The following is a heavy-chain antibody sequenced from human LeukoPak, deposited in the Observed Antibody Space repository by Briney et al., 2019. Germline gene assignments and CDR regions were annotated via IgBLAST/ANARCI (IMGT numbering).Heavy chain of an antibody. J-gene: IGHJ6*02. V-gene: IGHV3-15*01. CDR1: GFTFSNAW. D-gene: IGHD5-18*01. Sequence: GGSLRLSCAASGFTFSNAWMSWVRQAPGKGLEWVGRIKSKTDGGTTDYAAPVKGRFTISRDDSKNTLYLQMNSLKTEDTAVYYCTTDGRAVWLYGMDVWGQGTTVTVSS. CDR2: IKSKTDGGTT. CDR3: TTDGRAVWLYGMDV.